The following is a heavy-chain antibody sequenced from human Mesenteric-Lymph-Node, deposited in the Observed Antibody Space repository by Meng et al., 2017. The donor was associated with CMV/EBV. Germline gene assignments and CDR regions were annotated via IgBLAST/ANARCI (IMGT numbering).Heavy chain of an antibody. J-gene: IGHJ6*02. CDR1: GFTFSLYE. V-gene: IGHV3-48*03. Sequence: GESLKIPCAASGFTFSLYEMNWVRQAPGKGLEWVSYISTNGSSIYYADSVKGRFTISRDNAKNSLYLQMNSLRAEDTAVYYCARVAPAGRGMDVWGQGTTVTVSS. CDR2: ISTNGSSI. CDR3: ARVAPAGRGMDV. D-gene: IGHD6-13*01.